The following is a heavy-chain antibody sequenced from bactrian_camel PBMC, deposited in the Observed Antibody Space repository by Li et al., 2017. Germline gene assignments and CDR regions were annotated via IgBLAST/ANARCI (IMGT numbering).Heavy chain of an antibody. Sequence: VQLVESGGGLVQPGGSLRLSCAASGFTFGSHDMIWVRQAAGKGLEWVSGINWNGETTYYPDSVKGRFTISRDNAKNTVYLQLDSLKTEDTAMYYCAADALPTGASDFNGWGQGTQVTVS. CDR1: GFTFGSHD. V-gene: IGHV3S40*01. J-gene: IGHJ4*01. CDR2: INWNGETT. CDR3: AADALPTGASDFNG. D-gene: IGHD5*01.